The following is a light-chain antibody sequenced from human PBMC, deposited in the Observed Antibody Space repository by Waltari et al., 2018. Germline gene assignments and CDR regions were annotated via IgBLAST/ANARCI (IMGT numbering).Light chain of an antibody. J-gene: IGKJ3*01. CDR3: QHYHIFPYS. Sequence: DIQMPQSPSSLSASVGDRVTINCQASQDVRSYLNWYQQKPGKIPNLLIYDASNLETGVPPRFSGGGSGRDFTLTISSLQPEDIGTYYCQHYHIFPYSFGPGTTVDMK. CDR1: QDVRSY. V-gene: IGKV1-33*01. CDR2: DAS.